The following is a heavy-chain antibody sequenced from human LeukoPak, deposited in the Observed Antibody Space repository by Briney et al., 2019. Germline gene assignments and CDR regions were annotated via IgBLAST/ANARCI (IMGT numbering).Heavy chain of an antibody. CDR3: ARPSEVRGGYPYYYMDV. V-gene: IGHV1-69*13. D-gene: IGHD3-10*01. CDR1: GGTFSSYA. CDR2: IIPIFGTA. J-gene: IGHJ6*03. Sequence: GASVKVSCKASGGTFSSYAISWVRQAPGQGLEWMGGIIPIFGTANYAQKFQGRVTITADESTSTAYMELSSLRSEDTAVYYCARPSEVRGGYPYYYMDVWGKGTTVTISS.